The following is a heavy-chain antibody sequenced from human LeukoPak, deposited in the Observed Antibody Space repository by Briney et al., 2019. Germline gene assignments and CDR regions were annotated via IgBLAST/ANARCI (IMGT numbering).Heavy chain of an antibody. Sequence: KSSATLSLTCTVSDGSISSSSWYWGWIRQPPGKGLEWIGSIYYSGSSYYNPSLKSRVSISIDTSKNQFSLKLTSVTAADTAVYYCARGRATLVTGNFDYWGQGALVTVSS. CDR1: DGSISSSSWY. CDR2: IYYSGSS. CDR3: ARGRATLVTGNFDY. D-gene: IGHD5-18*01. V-gene: IGHV4-39*07. J-gene: IGHJ4*02.